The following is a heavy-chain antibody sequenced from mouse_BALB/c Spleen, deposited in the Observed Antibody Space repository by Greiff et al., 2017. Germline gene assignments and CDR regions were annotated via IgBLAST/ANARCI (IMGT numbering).Heavy chain of an antibody. CDR2: IYPGDGDT. CDR3: ACLAWFAY. Sequence: VQLQQSGAELVRPGSSVKISCKASGYAFSSYWMNWVKQRPGQGLEWIGQIYPGDGDTNYNGKFKGKATLTADKSSSTAYMQLSSLTSEDSAVYYCACLAWFAYWGQGTLVTVSA. CDR1: GYAFSSYW. V-gene: IGHV1-80*01. J-gene: IGHJ3*01.